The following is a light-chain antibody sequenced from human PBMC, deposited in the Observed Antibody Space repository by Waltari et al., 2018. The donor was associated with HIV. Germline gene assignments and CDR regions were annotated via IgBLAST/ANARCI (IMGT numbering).Light chain of an antibody. CDR1: RSDIGTNY. V-gene: IGLV1-47*01. Sequence: QSVLTQSPSTSGTPGQTVTISCSGTRSDIGTNYVYWYQKVPGEAPKLLIYWNFQRPSGVPARVSGSKSGTSASLAISGLRSEDEAEYHCASWDDSLGGRWVFGGGTKLTVL. CDR3: ASWDDSLGGRWV. CDR2: WNF. J-gene: IGLJ3*02.